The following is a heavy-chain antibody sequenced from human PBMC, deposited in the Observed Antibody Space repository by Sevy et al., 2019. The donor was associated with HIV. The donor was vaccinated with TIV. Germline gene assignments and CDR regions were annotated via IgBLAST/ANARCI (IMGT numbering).Heavy chain of an antibody. CDR1: GFTFSSYR. Sequence: GGSLRLSCAASGFTFSSYRMPWVRQAPGKGLEWVSFISSTGAYINYADSVKGRFTISGDNAKNLLYLQMDSLRAEDTAVYYCARAVLEISTWRSDYWGQGTLVTVSS. V-gene: IGHV3-21*01. CDR3: ARAVLEISTWRSDY. D-gene: IGHD1-1*01. CDR2: ISSTGAYI. J-gene: IGHJ4*02.